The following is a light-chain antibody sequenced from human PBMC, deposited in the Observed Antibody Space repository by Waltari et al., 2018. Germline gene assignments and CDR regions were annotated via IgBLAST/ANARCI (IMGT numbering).Light chain of an antibody. CDR3: QQYGSSPLT. V-gene: IGKV3-20*01. CDR1: QSVSSNY. J-gene: IGKJ4*01. Sequence: EIVLTQSPGTLSLSPGERATLSCRASQSVSSNYLAWYQQKPGQAPRLLIYDASGRAAGIPDRFSCSGSGTDFTLTISRLEPEDFAVYYCQQYGSSPLTFGGGTKVEIK. CDR2: DAS.